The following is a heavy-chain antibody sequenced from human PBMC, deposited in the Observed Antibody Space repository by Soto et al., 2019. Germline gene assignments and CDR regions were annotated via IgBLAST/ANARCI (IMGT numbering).Heavy chain of an antibody. CDR1: GGSISSSSYY. CDR3: ARADGTYYDILTGNYYYYYGMDV. CDR2: IYYSGST. Sequence: WETLSLTCTVSGGSISSSSYYWGWIRQPPGKGLEWIGSIYYSGSTYYNPSLKSRVTISVDTSKNQFSLKLSSVTAADTAVYYCARADGTYYDILTGNYYYYYGMDVWGQGTTVTVSS. V-gene: IGHV4-39*01. J-gene: IGHJ6*02. D-gene: IGHD3-9*01.